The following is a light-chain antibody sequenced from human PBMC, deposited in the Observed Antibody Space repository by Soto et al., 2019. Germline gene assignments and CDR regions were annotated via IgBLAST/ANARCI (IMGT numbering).Light chain of an antibody. CDR3: QQYYSTPPWT. V-gene: IGKV4-1*01. CDR2: WAS. CDR1: QSVLYNSNNKNY. Sequence: DIVMTQSPDSLAVSLGERATINCKSSQSVLYNSNNKNYLAWYQQKPGQPPKLLIYWASTRESGVPDRFSGSGSGTDFTLTISSLQAEDVAVYYCQQYYSTPPWTFGHGTTVEIK. J-gene: IGKJ1*01.